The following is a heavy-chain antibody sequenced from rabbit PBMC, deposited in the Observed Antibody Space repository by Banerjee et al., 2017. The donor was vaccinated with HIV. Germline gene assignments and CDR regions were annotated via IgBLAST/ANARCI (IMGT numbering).Heavy chain of an antibody. V-gene: IGHV1S45*01. J-gene: IGHJ4*01. CDR2: INTATGKA. D-gene: IGHD5-1*01. CDR1: GFSFSDRDV. CDR3: ARAGEGGDGYLNL. Sequence: QEQLEESGGGLVKPEGSLTLTCKASGFSFSDRDVMCWVRQAPGKGLEWIGCINTATGKAVYASWAKGRFTISKTSSTTVTLQMTSLTAADTATYFCARAGEGGDGYLNLWGPGTLVTVS.